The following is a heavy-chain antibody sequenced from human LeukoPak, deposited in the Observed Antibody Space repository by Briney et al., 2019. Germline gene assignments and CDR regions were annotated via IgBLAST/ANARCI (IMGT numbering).Heavy chain of an antibody. D-gene: IGHD2-2*01. CDR3: ARGLGYCTSTTCLLPFDY. Sequence: GGSLRLSCAASGFTVSTYYMTWVRQAPGKGLECVSVTYSGGSTYYADSVKGRFTVSRDNSKNTLYLQMNSLRAEDTAMYYCARGLGYCTSTTCLLPFDYWGQGTLVTVSS. CDR2: TYSGGST. V-gene: IGHV3-53*01. CDR1: GFTVSTYY. J-gene: IGHJ4*02.